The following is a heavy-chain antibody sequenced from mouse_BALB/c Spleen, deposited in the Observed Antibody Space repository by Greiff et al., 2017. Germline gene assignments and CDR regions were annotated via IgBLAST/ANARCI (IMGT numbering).Heavy chain of an antibody. V-gene: IGHV2-9*02. Sequence: VKLQESGPGLVAPSQSLSITCTVSGFSLTSYGVHWVRQPPGKGLEWLGVIWAGGSTNYNSALMSRLSISKDNSKSQVFLKMNSLQTDDTAMYYCARGGLRVYAMDYWGQGTSVTVSS. CDR1: GFSLTSYG. CDR3: ARGGLRVYAMDY. D-gene: IGHD2-4*01. CDR2: IWAGGST. J-gene: IGHJ4*01.